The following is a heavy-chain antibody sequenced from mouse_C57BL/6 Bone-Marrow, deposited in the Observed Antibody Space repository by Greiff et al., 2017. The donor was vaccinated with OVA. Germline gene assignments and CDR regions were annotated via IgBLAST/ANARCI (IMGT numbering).Heavy chain of an antibody. CDR1: GFTFSDFY. CDR3: ARVEAMDY. Sequence: EVKLVESGGGLVQPGGSLKLSCAASGFTFSDFYMYWIRQTPEKRLEWVADISTGGGSTYYPDTVKGRSTISRDNAKNTLYLQMSRLKSEDTAMYYCARVEAMDYWGQGTSVTVSS. V-gene: IGHV5-12*01. J-gene: IGHJ4*01. CDR2: ISTGGGST.